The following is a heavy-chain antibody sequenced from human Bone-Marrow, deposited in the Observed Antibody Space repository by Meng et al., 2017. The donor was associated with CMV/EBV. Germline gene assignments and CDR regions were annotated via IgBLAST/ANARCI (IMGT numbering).Heavy chain of an antibody. D-gene: IGHD3-3*01. Sequence: SEPLSLPCAVYGGSFSGYYWSWIRQPPGKGLEWIGEINHSGSTNYNPSLKSRVTISVDTSKNQFSLKLSSVTAADTAVYYCARGDIWSGYYYYYYYYGMDVWGQGTTVTVSS. CDR1: GGSFSGYY. V-gene: IGHV4-34*01. J-gene: IGHJ6*02. CDR2: INHSGST. CDR3: ARGDIWSGYYYYYYYYGMDV.